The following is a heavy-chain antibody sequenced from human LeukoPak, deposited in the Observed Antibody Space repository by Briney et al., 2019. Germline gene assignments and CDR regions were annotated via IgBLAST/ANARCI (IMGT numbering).Heavy chain of an antibody. CDR3: ARLHRRQFTSFAY. D-gene: IGHD4-11*01. Sequence: PGGSLRLSCTASGFTVSNTYMSWVRQAPGKGLEWVSAIYSAGSTYYVDSVKGRFTISRDNSKNTLYLQMDSLRVEDTAVYYCARLHRRQFTSFAYWGQGTLMTVSS. V-gene: IGHV3-53*01. CDR2: IYSAGST. CDR1: GFTVSNTY. J-gene: IGHJ4*02.